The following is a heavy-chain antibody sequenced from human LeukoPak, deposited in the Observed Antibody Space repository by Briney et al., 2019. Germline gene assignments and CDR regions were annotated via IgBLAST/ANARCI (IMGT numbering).Heavy chain of an antibody. CDR3: ASLCSSTSCYSQSY. CDR1: GFTFSSYW. J-gene: IGHJ4*02. CDR2: INSDGSST. D-gene: IGHD2-2*02. V-gene: IGHV3-74*01. Sequence: GGSLRLSCAASGFTFSSYWMHWVRQAPGKGLVWVSRINSDGSSTSYADSVKGRFTISTDNAKNTLYLQMNSLRAEDTAVYYCASLCSSTSCYSQSYWGQGTLVTVSS.